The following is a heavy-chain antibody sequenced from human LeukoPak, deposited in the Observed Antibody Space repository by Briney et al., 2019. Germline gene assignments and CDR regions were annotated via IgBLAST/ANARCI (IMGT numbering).Heavy chain of an antibody. CDR1: GFTVSSNY. CDR3: AALPFYDSSGYYRNDAFDI. Sequence: GGSLRLSCAASGFTVSSNYMSWVRQAPGKGLEWVSVIYSGGSTYYADSVKGRFTISRDNSKNTLYLQMNSLRAEDTAVYYCAALPFYDSSGYYRNDAFDIWGPGTIVTVSS. D-gene: IGHD3-22*01. CDR2: IYSGGST. J-gene: IGHJ3*02. V-gene: IGHV3-53*01.